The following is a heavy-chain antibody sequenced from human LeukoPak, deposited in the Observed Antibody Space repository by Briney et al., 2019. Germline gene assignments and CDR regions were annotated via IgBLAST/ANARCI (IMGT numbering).Heavy chain of an antibody. V-gene: IGHV1-8*02. CDR3: ARGEYDYVWGSYRNWFDP. J-gene: IGHJ5*02. CDR1: GYTFTSYD. D-gene: IGHD3-16*02. CDR2: ISAYNGNT. Sequence: ASVKVSCKASGYTFTSYDINWVRQAPGQGLEWMGWISAYNGNTNYAQKLQGRVTMTRNTSISTAYMELSSLRSEDTAVYYCARGEYDYVWGSYRNWFDPWGQGTLVTVSS.